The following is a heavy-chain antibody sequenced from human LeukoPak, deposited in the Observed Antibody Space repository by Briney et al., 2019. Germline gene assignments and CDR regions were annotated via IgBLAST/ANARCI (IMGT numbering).Heavy chain of an antibody. D-gene: IGHD2-15*01. J-gene: IGHJ4*02. CDR2: IKQDGSEK. CDR1: GFTFSSYW. V-gene: IGHV3-7*04. Sequence: GESLKISCAASGFTFSSYWMSWVRQAPGKGLEWVANIKQDGSEKYYVDSVKGRFTISRDNAKNSLYLQMNSLRAEDTAVYYCARDGSLFDYWGQGTLVTVSS. CDR3: ARDGSLFDY.